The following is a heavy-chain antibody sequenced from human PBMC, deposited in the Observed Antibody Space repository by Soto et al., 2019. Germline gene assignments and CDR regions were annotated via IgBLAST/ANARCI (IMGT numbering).Heavy chain of an antibody. CDR2: ITNSNSYT. J-gene: IGHJ3*02. CDR1: GVTFSDYY. D-gene: IGHD2-21*02. Sequence: GGSLRLSCAASGVTFSDYYMSWIRQATGKGLEWVSFITNSNSYTNYGDSVKGRFTISRDNAKNSLYLQMNSLRAEDTAVYYCARDFGPYCGGDCYSYAFDIRGQGTMVTVSS. V-gene: IGHV3-11*05. CDR3: ARDFGPYCGGDCYSYAFDI.